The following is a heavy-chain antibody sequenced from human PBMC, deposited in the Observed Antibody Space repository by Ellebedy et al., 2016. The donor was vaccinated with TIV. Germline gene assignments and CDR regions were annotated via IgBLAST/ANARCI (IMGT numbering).Heavy chain of an antibody. Sequence: GESLKISCAASGFTISRHWMSWVRQGPGKGLEWVANINQDGGEKNYVDSVRGRFAISRDNAKNSLYLQMNSLRREDTAIYYCARGSVVTGADSWGQGNLVTVSS. J-gene: IGHJ4*02. D-gene: IGHD2-21*02. CDR2: INQDGGEK. V-gene: IGHV3-7*03. CDR3: ARGSVVTGADS. CDR1: GFTISRHW.